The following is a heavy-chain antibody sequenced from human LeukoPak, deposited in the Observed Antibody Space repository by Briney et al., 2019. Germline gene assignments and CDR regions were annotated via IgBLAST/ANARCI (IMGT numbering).Heavy chain of an antibody. D-gene: IGHD3-3*01. CDR2: IYPGDSDT. V-gene: IGHV5-51*01. CDR1: GYDFSNYW. Sequence: GESLKISCEGFGYDFSNYWIGWVRQMPGKGLEWVGIIYPGDSDTRYSPSFQGQVTISADKSISTAYLQWSSLKASDTAMYYCARHLAIFGVVTPEYWGQGTLVTVSS. J-gene: IGHJ4*02. CDR3: ARHLAIFGVVTPEY.